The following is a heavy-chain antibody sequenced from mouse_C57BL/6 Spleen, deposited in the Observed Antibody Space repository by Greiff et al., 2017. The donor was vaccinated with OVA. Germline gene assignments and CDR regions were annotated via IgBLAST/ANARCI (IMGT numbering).Heavy chain of an antibody. V-gene: IGHV2-2*01. CDR1: GFSLTSYG. CDR3: ASPPSYGNYWFAY. D-gene: IGHD2-1*01. CDR2: IWSGGST. Sequence: VQVVESGPGLVQPSQSLSITCTVSGFSLTSYGVHWVRQSPGKGLEWLGVIWSGGSTDYNAAFISRLSISKDNSKSQVFFKMNSLQADDTAIYYCASPPSYGNYWFAYWGQGTLVTVSA. J-gene: IGHJ3*01.